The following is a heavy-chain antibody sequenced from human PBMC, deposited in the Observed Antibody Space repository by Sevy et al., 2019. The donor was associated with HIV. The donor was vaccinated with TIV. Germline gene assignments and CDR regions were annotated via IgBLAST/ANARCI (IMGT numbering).Heavy chain of an antibody. J-gene: IGHJ4*02. D-gene: IGHD6-19*01. CDR2: IGTAGDT. Sequence: GGSLRLSCAASGFTFSSYDTHWVRQATGKGLEWVSAIGTAGDTYYPGSVKGRFTISRENAKNSLYLQMNSLRVGDTAVYYCARAYSSGWYDYWGQGTLVTVSS. CDR3: ARAYSSGWYDY. CDR1: GFTFSSYD. V-gene: IGHV3-13*01.